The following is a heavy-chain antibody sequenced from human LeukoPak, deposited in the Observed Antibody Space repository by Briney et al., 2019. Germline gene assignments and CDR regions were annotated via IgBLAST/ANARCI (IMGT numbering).Heavy chain of an antibody. CDR2: ISGGGRTI. CDR3: ARVRAAAGFYYGMDV. D-gene: IGHD6-13*01. Sequence: GGSLRLSCAASGFTFSSYEMNWVRQAPGKGLEWVSYISGGGRTIYYADSVKGRFTISRDNAKKLLYLQMNSLRVEDTALYYCARVRAAAGFYYGMDVWGQGTTVTVSS. V-gene: IGHV3-48*03. J-gene: IGHJ6*02. CDR1: GFTFSSYE.